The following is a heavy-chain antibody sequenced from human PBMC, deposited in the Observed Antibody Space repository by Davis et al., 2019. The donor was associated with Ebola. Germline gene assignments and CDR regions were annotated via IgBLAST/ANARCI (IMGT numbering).Heavy chain of an antibody. Sequence: SETLSLTCAVSGGSISSSNWWSWVRQPPGKGLEWIGEIYHSGSTNYNPSLKSRVTISVDKSKNQFSLKLSSVTAADTAVYYCAGGRIQLWGGPLGMDVWGQGTTVTVSS. CDR2: IYHSGST. D-gene: IGHD5-18*01. CDR1: GGSISSSNW. J-gene: IGHJ6*02. CDR3: AGGRIQLWGGPLGMDV. V-gene: IGHV4-4*02.